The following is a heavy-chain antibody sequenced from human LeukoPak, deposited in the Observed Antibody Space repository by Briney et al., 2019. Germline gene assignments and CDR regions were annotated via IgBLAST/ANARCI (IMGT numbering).Heavy chain of an antibody. Sequence: PSETLSLTCTVSGYSIRSGYYWGWIRQPPGRGPGWIGSIFRGGTAYYNPSLKSRVSISVDTSRNQFFLNLRSVTAADTAVYFCARTYCGGDCHFFYYNYYMDVWGKGTTVTVSS. CDR1: GYSIRSGYY. CDR3: ARTYCGGDCHFFYYNYYMDV. D-gene: IGHD2-21*02. J-gene: IGHJ6*03. CDR2: IFRGGTA. V-gene: IGHV4-38-2*02.